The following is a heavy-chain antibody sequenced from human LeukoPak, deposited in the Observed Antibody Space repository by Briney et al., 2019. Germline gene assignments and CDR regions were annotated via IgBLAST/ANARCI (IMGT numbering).Heavy chain of an antibody. J-gene: IGHJ2*01. V-gene: IGHV4-59*08. CDR3: ARPSKGYLDL. CDR2: IYYSGST. Sequence: SETLSLTCTVSGGSISSYYWSWIRQPPGKGLEWIGYIYYSGSTNYNPSLKSRVTISVDTSKNQFSLKLSSVTAADTAVYYCARPSKGYLDLWGRGTLVTVSS. CDR1: GGSISSYY.